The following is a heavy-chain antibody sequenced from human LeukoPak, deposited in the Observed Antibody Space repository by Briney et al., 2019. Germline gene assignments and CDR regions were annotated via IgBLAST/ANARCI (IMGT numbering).Heavy chain of an antibody. CDR1: GFTFSDYY. V-gene: IGHV3-11*01. D-gene: IGHD3-22*01. Sequence: GGSLRLSCAASGFTFSDYYMSWIRQAPGKGLEWVSYISSSGSTIYYADSVKGRFTISRDNAKNSLYLQMNSLRAEDTAVYYCARARNYYDSSGQPWDAFDIWGQRTMVTVSS. J-gene: IGHJ3*02. CDR3: ARARNYYDSSGQPWDAFDI. CDR2: ISSSGSTI.